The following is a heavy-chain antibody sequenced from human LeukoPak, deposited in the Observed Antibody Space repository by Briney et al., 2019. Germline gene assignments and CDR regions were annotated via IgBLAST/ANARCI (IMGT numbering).Heavy chain of an antibody. D-gene: IGHD2-21*01. CDR1: GFTVSSNY. CDR3: ARAVPPVMTFDY. J-gene: IGHJ4*02. V-gene: IGHV3-53*01. Sequence: GGSLRLSCAASGFTVSSNYMSCVRQAPGKGQEWVSVIYSGGSTYYADSVKGRFTISRDNSKNTLYLQMNSLRAEDTAVYYCARAVPPVMTFDYWGQGTLVTVSS. CDR2: IYSGGST.